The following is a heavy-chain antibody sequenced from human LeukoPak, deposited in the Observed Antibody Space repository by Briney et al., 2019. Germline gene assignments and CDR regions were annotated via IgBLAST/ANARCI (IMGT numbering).Heavy chain of an antibody. V-gene: IGHV3-30*02. CDR3: AKDYYDSSGYYY. CDR2: IRHDGSNK. Sequence: GGSLRLSCAASGFTFSSYGMHWVRQAPGKGLEWVAFIRHDGSNKYYADSVKGRFTISRDNSKNTLYLQMNSLRAEDTAVYYCAKDYYDSSGYYYWGQGTLVTVSS. D-gene: IGHD3-22*01. J-gene: IGHJ4*02. CDR1: GFTFSSYG.